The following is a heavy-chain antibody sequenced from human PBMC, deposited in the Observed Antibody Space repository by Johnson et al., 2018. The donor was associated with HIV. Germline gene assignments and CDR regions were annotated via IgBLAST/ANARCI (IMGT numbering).Heavy chain of an antibody. CDR2: ISYDGSNK. J-gene: IGHJ3*02. V-gene: IGHV3-30*04. Sequence: QVQLVESGGGVVQPGRSLRLSCAASAFTFRSYSMHWVRQAPGKGLEWVAVISYDGSNKYYADSVKGRFTISRYNSKNTLYLQMNSLRAEDTAVYYCAKDLEEGQQWLIGAFDIWGQGTMVTVSS. CDR1: AFTFRSYS. CDR3: AKDLEEGQQWLIGAFDI. D-gene: IGHD6-19*01.